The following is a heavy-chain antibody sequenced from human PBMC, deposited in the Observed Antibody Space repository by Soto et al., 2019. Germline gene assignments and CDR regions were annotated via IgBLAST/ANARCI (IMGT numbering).Heavy chain of an antibody. V-gene: IGHV3-30-3*01. J-gene: IGHJ4*02. CDR3: ARDYSYSSSWYYFDY. CDR1: GFTFSSYA. D-gene: IGHD6-13*01. CDR2: ISYDGSNK. Sequence: QVQLVESGGGVVQPGRSLRLSCAASGFTFSSYAMHWVRQAPGKGLEWVAVISYDGSNKYYADSVKGRFTISRDNSKNTLYLQMNSLRAEDTAVYYCARDYSYSSSWYYFDYWGQGTLVTVSS.